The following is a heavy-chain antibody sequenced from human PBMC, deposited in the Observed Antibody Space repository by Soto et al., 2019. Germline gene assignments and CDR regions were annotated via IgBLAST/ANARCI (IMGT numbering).Heavy chain of an antibody. Sequence: EVQLVESGGGLVQPGGSLRLSCAASGFTFNTYWMHWVRQAPGRGLVWVSRLNSDGSSKYYGDSMKGRFTISRDNADNTVYLQMNSLRDEDTAVYFCVRGFKNYYAMEVWGQGTTVTVSS. J-gene: IGHJ6*02. CDR2: LNSDGSSK. CDR1: GFTFNTYW. CDR3: VRGFKNYYAMEV. V-gene: IGHV3-74*01.